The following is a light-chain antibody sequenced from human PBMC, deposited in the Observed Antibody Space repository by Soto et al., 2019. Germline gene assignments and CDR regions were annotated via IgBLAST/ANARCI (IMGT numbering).Light chain of an antibody. CDR3: SWYKTYNNRQII. Sequence: QSVLTQPASVSGSPGQSITISCTGTSSDVGGYNYVSWYQHHPGKAPKLLIYDVSNRPSGISNRFSGSKSDNTASLTISGLHPDDGADYYCSWYKTYNNRQIICGTATMIT. V-gene: IGLV2-14*03. CDR2: DVS. J-gene: IGLJ1*01. CDR1: SSDVGGYNY.